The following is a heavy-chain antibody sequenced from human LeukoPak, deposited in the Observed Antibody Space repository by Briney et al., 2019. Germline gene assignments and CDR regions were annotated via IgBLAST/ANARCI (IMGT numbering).Heavy chain of an antibody. V-gene: IGHV4-34*01. D-gene: IGHD3-22*01. Sequence: SETLSLTCAVYSGSFSGYYWSWIRQPPEKGLEWIGEINHRGNTNYNPSFMTRVTISVDTSKNQFSLKLSSVTAADTAVYYCARRTYDSGWVIEYWGQGNLVTVSS. J-gene: IGHJ4*01. CDR2: INHRGNT. CDR1: SGSFSGYY. CDR3: ARRTYDSGWVIEY.